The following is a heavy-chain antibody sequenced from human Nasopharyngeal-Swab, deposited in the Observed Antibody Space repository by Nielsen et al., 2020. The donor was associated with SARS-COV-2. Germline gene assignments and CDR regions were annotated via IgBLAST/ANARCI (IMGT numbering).Heavy chain of an antibody. CDR1: GFTFSSYA. D-gene: IGHD2-15*01. Sequence: GESLKISCAASGFTFSSYAMSWVRQAPGKGLEWVSVIYSGGSSTYYADSVKGRFTNSRDNSKNTLYLQMNSLRAEDTAVYYCAIRSGGSCYWGQGTLVTVSS. J-gene: IGHJ4*02. CDR3: AIRSGGSCY. CDR2: IYSGGSST. V-gene: IGHV3-23*03.